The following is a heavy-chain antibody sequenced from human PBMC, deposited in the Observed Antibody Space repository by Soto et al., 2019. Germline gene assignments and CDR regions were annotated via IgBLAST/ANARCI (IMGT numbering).Heavy chain of an antibody. J-gene: IGHJ6*03. CDR1: GGSISSYY. CDR2: IYYSGST. D-gene: IGHD3-3*01. Sequence: SETLSLTCTVSGGSISSYYWSWIRQPPGKGLEWIGYIYYSGSTNYNPSLKSRVTISVDTSKNQFSLKLSSVTAADTAVYYCARVIFWDHHYYYYMDVWGKGTTVTVSS. CDR3: ARVIFWDHHYYYYMDV. V-gene: IGHV4-59*01.